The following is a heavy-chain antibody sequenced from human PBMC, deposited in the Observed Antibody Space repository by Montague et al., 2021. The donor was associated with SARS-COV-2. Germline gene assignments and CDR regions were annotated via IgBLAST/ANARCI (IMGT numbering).Heavy chain of an antibody. V-gene: IGHV3-23*01. CDR1: GFIFRHYA. D-gene: IGHD5-24*01. CDR3: AKDREMDYSADY. J-gene: IGHJ4*02. CDR2: NSTSGDYT. Sequence: SLRLSCAASGFIFRHYAMSWVRQAPGKGLEWVSGNSTSGDYTYYADSLKGRFTISRDNSRNTLYLQMNSLRAEDTAIYYCAKDREMDYSADYWGQGTLVTVSS.